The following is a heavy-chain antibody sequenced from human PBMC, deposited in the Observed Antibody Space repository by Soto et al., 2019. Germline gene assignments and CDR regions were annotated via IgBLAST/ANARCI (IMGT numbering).Heavy chain of an antibody. D-gene: IGHD5-18*01. J-gene: IGHJ5*02. CDR1: GGSISSGGYY. CDR3: ARINTAMVPRGGWFDP. V-gene: IGHV4-31*03. Sequence: QVQLQESGPGLVKPSQTLSLTCTVSGGSISSGGYYWSWIRQHPGKGLEWIGYIYYSGSTYYNPSHKSRVTISVDTSKNQFSLKLSSVTAADTAVYYCARINTAMVPRGGWFDPWGQGTLVTVSS. CDR2: IYYSGST.